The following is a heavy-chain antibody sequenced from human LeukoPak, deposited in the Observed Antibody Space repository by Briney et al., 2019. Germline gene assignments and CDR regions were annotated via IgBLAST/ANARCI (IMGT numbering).Heavy chain of an antibody. CDR2: INPSGGST. J-gene: IGHJ6*02. V-gene: IGHV1-46*01. Sequence: GASVKASCKASGYTFTSYGISWVRQAPGQGLEWMGIINPSGGSTSNAQKFQGRVTMTRDTSTSTVYMELSSLRFEDTAVYYCARSTGSDNNLGMDVWGQGTTVAVSS. CDR3: ARSTGSDNNLGMDV. CDR1: GYTFTSYG. D-gene: IGHD3-10*01.